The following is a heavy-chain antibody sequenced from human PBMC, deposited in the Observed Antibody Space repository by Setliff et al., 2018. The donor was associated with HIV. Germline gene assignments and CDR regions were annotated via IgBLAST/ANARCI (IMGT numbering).Heavy chain of an antibody. V-gene: IGHV4-59*01. CDR2: IYYGGT. CDR1: GGSISRFY. J-gene: IGHJ6*03. Sequence: SETLSLTCTVSGGSISRFYRSWIRQPPGKGLEWIGSIYYGGTNYSPSLRSRVTISLDTSKNQFSLRLSSVTAADTALYFCARGFDHGDYEESGYVFYYMDVWGKGTTVTVSS. D-gene: IGHD4-17*01. CDR3: ARGFDHGDYEESGYVFYYMDV.